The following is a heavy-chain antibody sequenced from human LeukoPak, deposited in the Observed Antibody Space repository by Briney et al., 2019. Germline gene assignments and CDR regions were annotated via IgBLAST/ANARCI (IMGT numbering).Heavy chain of an antibody. CDR3: ARLNHYYYGMDV. CDR1: GGSIRSYY. Sequence: PSETLSLTCTVSGGSIRSYYWSWIRQTPGMGLEWIGYMFYSGSTNYNPSLKSRVTISVDTSKNQFSLKVTSVTAADTAVYYCARLNHYYYGMDVWGQGTTVTVSS. J-gene: IGHJ6*02. V-gene: IGHV4-59*01. CDR2: MFYSGST.